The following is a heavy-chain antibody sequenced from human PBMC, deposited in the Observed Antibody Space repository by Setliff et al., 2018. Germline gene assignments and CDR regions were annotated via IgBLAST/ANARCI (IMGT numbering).Heavy chain of an antibody. D-gene: IGHD3-3*01. CDR2: IWNDGSTK. J-gene: IGHJ5*02. Sequence: PGGSLRLSCVASGFTFSNYGMHWVRQAPGKGLEWVALIWNDGSTKFYGDSVKGRFTISRDNSKNTLYLQMDSLRAEDTAVYYCAKDRRNVLRFKWFDPWGQGTLVTVSS. CDR3: AKDRRNVLRFKWFDP. CDR1: GFTFSNYG. V-gene: IGHV3-33*06.